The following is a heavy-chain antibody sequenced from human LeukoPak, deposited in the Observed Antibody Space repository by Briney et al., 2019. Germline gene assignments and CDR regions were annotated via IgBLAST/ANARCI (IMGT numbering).Heavy chain of an antibody. Sequence: GASVKVSCKASGYTFTSHGISWVRQPPGQGLEWMGFISAYNGNTNYAHKPHGRATMTTDTSKRQDYMVLGSQKSDDTGVYCCARSGLYSSSDYWGQGTLVTVSS. CDR3: ARSGLYSSSDY. CDR1: GYTFTSHG. CDR2: ISAYNGNT. V-gene: IGHV1-18*01. J-gene: IGHJ4*02. D-gene: IGHD6-13*01.